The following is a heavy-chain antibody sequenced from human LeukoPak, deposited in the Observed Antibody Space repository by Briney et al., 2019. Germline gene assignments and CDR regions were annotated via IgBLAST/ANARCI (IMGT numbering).Heavy chain of an antibody. CDR1: GFTVSSNY. V-gene: IGHV3-53*01. CDR2: IYSGGST. J-gene: IGHJ6*02. CDR3: ARGGTGGLWFGESDYGMDV. D-gene: IGHD3-10*01. Sequence: GGSLRLSCAASGFTVSSNYMSWVRQAPGKGPEWVSVIYSGGSTYYADSVKGRFTISRDNSKNTLYLQMNSLRAEDTAVYYCARGGTGGLWFGESDYGMDVWGQGTTVTVSS.